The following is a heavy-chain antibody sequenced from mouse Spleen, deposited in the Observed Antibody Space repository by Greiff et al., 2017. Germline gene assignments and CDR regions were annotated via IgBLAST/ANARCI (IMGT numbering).Heavy chain of an antibody. CDR3: AKALYYYGSSYDYYAMDY. Sequence: VQLQQSGPELVKPGASVKISCKASGYSFTDYNMNWVKQSTGKSLEWIGVINPNYGTTSYNQKFKGKATLTVDQSSSTAYMQLNSLTSEDSAVYYCAKALYYYGSSYDYYAMDYWGQGTSVTVSS. J-gene: IGHJ4*01. CDR1: GYSFTDYN. V-gene: IGHV1-39*01. CDR2: INPNYGTT. D-gene: IGHD1-1*01.